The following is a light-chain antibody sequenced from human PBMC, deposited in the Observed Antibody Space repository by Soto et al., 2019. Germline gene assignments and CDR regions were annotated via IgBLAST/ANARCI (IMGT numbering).Light chain of an antibody. V-gene: IGKV1-5*01. CDR3: QQSYSTLQT. J-gene: IGKJ1*01. CDR2: DAS. Sequence: DIQMTQSPSTLSASVGDRVTITCRASQSISSWLAWYQQKPGKAPKLLIYDASSLESGVPSRFSGSGPGTEFTLTISSLQPDDFATYYCQQSYSTLQTFGQGTKVDIK. CDR1: QSISSW.